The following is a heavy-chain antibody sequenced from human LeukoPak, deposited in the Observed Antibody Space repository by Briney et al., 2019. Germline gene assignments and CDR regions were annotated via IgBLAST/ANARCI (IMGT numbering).Heavy chain of an antibody. V-gene: IGHV1-2*02. CDR2: INPNSGGT. Sequence: GASVKVSCKASGYTFTGYYMHWVRQAPGQGLEWMGWINPNSGGTNYAQKFQGRVTMTRDTSISTAYMELSRLRSDDTAVYYCARWGAHDYGDPRAFDIWGQGTMVTVSS. D-gene: IGHD4-17*01. CDR1: GYTFTGYY. J-gene: IGHJ3*02. CDR3: ARWGAHDYGDPRAFDI.